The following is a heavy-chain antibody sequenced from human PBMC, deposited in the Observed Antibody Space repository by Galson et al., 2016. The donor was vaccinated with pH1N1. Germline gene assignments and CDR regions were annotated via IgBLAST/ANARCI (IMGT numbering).Heavy chain of an antibody. Sequence: SLRLSCAASGFTFSNVWMNWVRQAPGKGLEWVGRIKSRTDGGTTDYAAPVKARFTISRDDSKNTLYLQMNSLKTEDTGVYYCTIDEEFSGLWDSWGQRTLVTVSS. J-gene: IGHJ5*01. V-gene: IGHV3-15*07. D-gene: IGHD5-12*01. CDR3: TIDEEFSGLWDS. CDR1: GFTFSNVW. CDR2: IKSRTDGGTT.